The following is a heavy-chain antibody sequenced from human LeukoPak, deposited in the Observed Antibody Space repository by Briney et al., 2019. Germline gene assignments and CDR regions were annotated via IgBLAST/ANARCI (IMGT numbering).Heavy chain of an antibody. CDR2: IYHSGST. Sequence: PSETLSLTCTVSGGSLRSYYWSWIRQPPGKGLEWIGFIYHSGSTDYNPSLKSRGIISVDTSKNQFSLKLSSVTAADTAVYYCARTNYYGSGSYYPDFWGQGTLVTVSS. V-gene: IGHV4-59*08. J-gene: IGHJ4*02. CDR1: GGSLRSYY. D-gene: IGHD3-10*01. CDR3: ARTNYYGSGSYYPDF.